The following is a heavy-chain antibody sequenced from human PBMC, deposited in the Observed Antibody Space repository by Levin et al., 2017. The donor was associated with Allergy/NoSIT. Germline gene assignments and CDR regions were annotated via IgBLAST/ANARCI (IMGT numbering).Heavy chain of an antibody. Sequence: KVSCKGSGYSFTSYWIGWVRQMPGKGLEWMGIIYPGDSDTRYSPSFQGQVTISADKSISTAYLQWSSLKASDTAMYYCARQELGRGYHSVGGQHLIHWGQGTLVTVSS. V-gene: IGHV5-51*01. D-gene: IGHD3-16*01. J-gene: IGHJ4*02. CDR3: ARQELGRGYHSVGGQHLIH. CDR2: IYPGDSDT. CDR1: GYSFTSYW.